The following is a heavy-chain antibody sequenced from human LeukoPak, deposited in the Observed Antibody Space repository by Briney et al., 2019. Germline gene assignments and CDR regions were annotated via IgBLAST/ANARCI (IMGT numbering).Heavy chain of an antibody. CDR1: GGTFGGYY. J-gene: IGHJ4*02. V-gene: IGHV4-34*01. Sequence: SETLSLTCSVDGGTFGGYYWTWIRQSPGKGLEWVGEINHFGTANYNPSLKSRLSLSVDTSKREFSLSLSSVTAADTAIYYCARGGNVLVVTQTKKKPFDYWGQGTQVTVSS. CDR2: INHFGTA. D-gene: IGHD2-2*01. CDR3: ARGGNVLVVTQTKKKPFDY.